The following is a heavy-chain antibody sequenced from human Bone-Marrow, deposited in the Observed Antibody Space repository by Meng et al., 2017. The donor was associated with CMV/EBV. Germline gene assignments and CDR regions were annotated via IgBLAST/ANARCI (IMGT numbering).Heavy chain of an antibody. V-gene: IGHV4-61*01. J-gene: IGHJ5*02. CDR3: AGPIAGHSGRGP. Sequence: SETLSLTCTVSGGSVSSGYYHWNWIRQPPGKGLEWIGQTIDGARINYNPSLQSRLTISVDTSKNQFSLNLNSVTAADTAVYYCAGPIAGHSGRGPWGQGTLVTVSS. D-gene: IGHD5-12*01. CDR1: GGSVSSGYYH. CDR2: TIDGARI.